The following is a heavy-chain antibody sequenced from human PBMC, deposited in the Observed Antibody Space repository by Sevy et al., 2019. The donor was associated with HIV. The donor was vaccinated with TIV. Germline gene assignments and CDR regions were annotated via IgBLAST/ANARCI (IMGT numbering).Heavy chain of an antibody. V-gene: IGHV3-23*01. Sequence: GGSLRLSCAASGFIFSDYAMSWVRQAPGKGLEWVSSISGGDDSTYYADSVKGRFTVSRDNSKNTLYLQMNTLRAEDTALYYCAKVGDYYDSGGYYGYFDFWGRGTLVTVSS. CDR1: GFIFSDYA. CDR2: ISGGDDST. CDR3: AKVGDYYDSGGYYGYFDF. D-gene: IGHD3-22*01. J-gene: IGHJ2*01.